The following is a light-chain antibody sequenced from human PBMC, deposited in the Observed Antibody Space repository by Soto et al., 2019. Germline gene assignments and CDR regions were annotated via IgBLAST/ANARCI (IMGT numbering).Light chain of an antibody. V-gene: IGLV2-23*01. J-gene: IGLJ1*01. CDR3: CSSAPESTYV. CDR1: SSDVGAYNS. Sequence: QSALAQPASVSGSPGQSVTISCTGTSSDVGAYNSVSWYQQHPDKAPQLMIYKGTQRPSGVSNRFSGSTSGNAASLTISGLQAGDEADYFCCSSAPESTYVFGHGTKVTVL. CDR2: KGT.